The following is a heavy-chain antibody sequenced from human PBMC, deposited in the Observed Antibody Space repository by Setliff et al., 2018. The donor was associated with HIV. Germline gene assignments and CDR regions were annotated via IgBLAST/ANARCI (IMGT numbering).Heavy chain of an antibody. CDR3: ARRDGRSMNAFQI. J-gene: IGHJ3*01. D-gene: IGHD2-21*01. V-gene: IGHV5-51*01. CDR2: IYPDDSDI. Sequence: RGESLKISCKALDYTFTTYWIAWVRQMPGEGLEWMGIIYPDDSDIRYNPSFQNQITISADKSIATAYLQLNNLKASDTATYYCARRDGRSMNAFQIWGPGTMVTVSS. CDR1: DYTFTTYW.